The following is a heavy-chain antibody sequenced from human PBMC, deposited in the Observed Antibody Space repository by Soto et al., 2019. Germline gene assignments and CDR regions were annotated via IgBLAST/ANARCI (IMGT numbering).Heavy chain of an antibody. CDR3: ARLTLINYYGSGSYYMRATGQYYMDV. D-gene: IGHD3-10*01. CDR2: IYYSGST. Sequence: SETLSLTCTVSGGSISSSSYYWGWIRQPPGKGLEWIGSIYYSGSTYYNPSLKSRVTISVDTSKNQFSLKLSSVTAADTAVYYCARLTLINYYGSGSYYMRATGQYYMDVWGKGTTVTVSS. V-gene: IGHV4-39*01. J-gene: IGHJ6*03. CDR1: GGSISSSSYY.